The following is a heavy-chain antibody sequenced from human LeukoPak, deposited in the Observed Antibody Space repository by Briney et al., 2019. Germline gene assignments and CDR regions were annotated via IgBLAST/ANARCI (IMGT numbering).Heavy chain of an antibody. V-gene: IGHV4-59*12. CDR2: IYHSGST. J-gene: IGHJ4*02. CDR3: ARVHSSEGFYFDY. CDR1: GGSISSYY. Sequence: SETLSLTCTVSGGSISSYYWSWIRQPPGKGLEWIGYIYHSGSTYYNPSLKSQVTISVDTSKNQFSLKLSSVTAADTAVYYCARVHSSEGFYFDYWGQGTLVTVSS. D-gene: IGHD6-13*01.